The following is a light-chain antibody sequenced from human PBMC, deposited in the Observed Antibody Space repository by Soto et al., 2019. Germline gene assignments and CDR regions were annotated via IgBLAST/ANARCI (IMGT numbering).Light chain of an antibody. CDR3: QQYNSYSP. CDR2: KTS. J-gene: IGKJ4*02. Sequence: DIQMTQSPSTLSASVGDRVTITCRASQSISSRLAWYQQKPGKAPKLLIYKTSTLESGVPSRFSGSGSGTEFTLTISSLQPDDFATYYCQQYNSYSPFGGGTKVEIK. CDR1: QSISSR. V-gene: IGKV1-5*03.